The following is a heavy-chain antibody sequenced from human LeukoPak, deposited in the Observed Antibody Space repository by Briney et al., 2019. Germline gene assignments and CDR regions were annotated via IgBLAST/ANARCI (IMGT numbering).Heavy chain of an antibody. D-gene: IGHD1-1*01. Sequence: PETLSLTCIVSGGSISSYDWSWIRQPAGKGLDWIGRIYTSGSTKYNPSLKSRVTMSVDTSKKQFSLKLSSVTAADTAVYYCAWTLDDLEVWYFDLWGRGTLVTVSS. V-gene: IGHV4-4*07. CDR2: IYTSGST. CDR3: AWTLDDLEVWYFDL. CDR1: GGSISSYD. J-gene: IGHJ2*01.